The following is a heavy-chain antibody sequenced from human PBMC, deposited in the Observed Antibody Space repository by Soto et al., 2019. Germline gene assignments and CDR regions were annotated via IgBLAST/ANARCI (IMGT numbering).Heavy chain of an antibody. CDR2: ISYDGSNK. Sequence: GGSLRLSCAASGFTFSSYGMHWVRQAPGKGLEWVAVISYDGSNKYYADSVKGRLTISRDNSKKTLYLQMNSLRAEDTAVYYCAKDEVRGATTSAFDIWGQGTMVTVSS. J-gene: IGHJ3*02. V-gene: IGHV3-30*18. CDR3: AKDEVRGATTSAFDI. CDR1: GFTFSSYG. D-gene: IGHD4-17*01.